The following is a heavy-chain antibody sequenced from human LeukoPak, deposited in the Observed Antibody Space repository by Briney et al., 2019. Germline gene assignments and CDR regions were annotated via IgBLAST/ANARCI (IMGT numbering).Heavy chain of an antibody. J-gene: IGHJ3*02. CDR3: ARTSKVTSAMDI. V-gene: IGHV3-13*01. D-gene: IGHD4-23*01. CDR1: GFTFNTYD. CDR2: INAAGHT. Sequence: GGSLRLSCEASGFTFNTYDLHWVRQDIGKGLEWISNINAAGHTFYSGSVTGRFTISRENARNSLYLQMNNVRVGDTGVYYCARTSKVTSAMDIWGQGTVVIVSS.